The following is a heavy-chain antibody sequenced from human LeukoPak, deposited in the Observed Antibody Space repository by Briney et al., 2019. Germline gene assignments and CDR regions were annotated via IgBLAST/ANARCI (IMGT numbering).Heavy chain of an antibody. D-gene: IGHD6-13*01. J-gene: IGHJ4*02. Sequence: GGSLRLSCAASGFTFSSYAVTCVRQAPGKGLECVLGVSGSGGNKYYADSAKGRFTISRDNSKNTLYLQMNSLRAEDTAVYYCAKSYSSSWSFYDYWGQGTLVTVSS. CDR2: VSGSGGNK. CDR1: GFTFSSYA. V-gene: IGHV3-23*01. CDR3: AKSYSSSWSFYDY.